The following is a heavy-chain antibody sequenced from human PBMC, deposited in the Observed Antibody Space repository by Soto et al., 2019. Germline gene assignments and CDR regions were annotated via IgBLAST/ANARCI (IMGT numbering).Heavy chain of an antibody. J-gene: IGHJ5*01. CDR3: AGGDLGYSDICGYARSSRSWFDS. CDR2: MNPNSGNT. D-gene: IGHD3-22*01. Sequence: ASVKVSCKASGYTFTSYDINWVRQATGQGLEWMGWMNPNSGNTGYAQKFQGRVTMTRNTSITTAYMELSSLRSEDTAVYYCAGGDLGYSDICGYARSSRSWFDSWGQGTLVTVSS. CDR1: GYTFTSYD. V-gene: IGHV1-8*01.